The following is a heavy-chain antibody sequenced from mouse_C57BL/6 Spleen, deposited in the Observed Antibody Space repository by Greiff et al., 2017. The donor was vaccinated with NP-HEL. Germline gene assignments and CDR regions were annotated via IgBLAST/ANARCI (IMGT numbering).Heavy chain of an antibody. CDR2: ISSGGSYT. CDR3: ARPTTVVATGYFDY. D-gene: IGHD1-1*01. J-gene: IGHJ2*01. V-gene: IGHV5-6*01. CDR1: GFTFSSYG. Sequence: EVKVVESGGDLVKPGGSLKLSCAASGFTFSSYGMSWVRQTPDKRLEWVATISSGGSYTYYPDSVKGRFTISRDNAKNTLYLQMSSLKSEDTAMYYCARPTTVVATGYFDYWGQGTTLTVSS.